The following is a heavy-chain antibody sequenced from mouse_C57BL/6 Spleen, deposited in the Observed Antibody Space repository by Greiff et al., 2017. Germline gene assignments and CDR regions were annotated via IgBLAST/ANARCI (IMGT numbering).Heavy chain of an antibody. V-gene: IGHV1-64*01. D-gene: IGHD1-1*02. Sequence: VQLQQSGAELVKPGASVKLSCKASGYTFTSYWMHWVKQRPGQGLEWIGMIHPNSGSTNYNEKFKSKATLTEDKSSSTAYMQLSSLTSEDAAVYCGKKDKVHRPCLVYWGQGTLVTVSA. CDR2: IHPNSGST. CDR3: KKDKVHRPCLVY. J-gene: IGHJ3*01. CDR1: GYTFTSYW.